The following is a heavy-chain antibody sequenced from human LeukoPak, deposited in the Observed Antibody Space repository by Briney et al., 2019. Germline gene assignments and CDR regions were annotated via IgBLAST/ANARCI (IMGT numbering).Heavy chain of an antibody. D-gene: IGHD1-7*01. CDR3: ARPTGATAQSSSFLH. J-gene: IGHJ1*01. Sequence: GGSLRLSCAASGFTFSSYWMHGVRQVPGKGLVWVSRINSDGSSTSYADSVKGRFTISRDNAKNTFYLQMNSLRVEDTAVYYCARPTGATAQSSSFLHWGQGTLVTVSS. V-gene: IGHV3-74*01. CDR1: GFTFSSYW. CDR2: INSDGSST.